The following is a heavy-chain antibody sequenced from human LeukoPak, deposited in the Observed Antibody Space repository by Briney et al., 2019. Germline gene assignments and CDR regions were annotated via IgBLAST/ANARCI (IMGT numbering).Heavy chain of an antibody. J-gene: IGHJ4*02. Sequence: QVQLHQWGAGLLKPSETLSLTCAVYGGPFSGHYWTWIRQPPGKGPDGIGESTHSGSTNYNPSLKSRVTISVDTSKNQFSLKLTSVSAADTAVYHCARGRTGAAALDFRGPGTLVTVSS. CDR1: GGPFSGHY. CDR2: STHSGST. V-gene: IGHV4-34*01. D-gene: IGHD2-2*01. CDR3: ARGRTGAAALDF.